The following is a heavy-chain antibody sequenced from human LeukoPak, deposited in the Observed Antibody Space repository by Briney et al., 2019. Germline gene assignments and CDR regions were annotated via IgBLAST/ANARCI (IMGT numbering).Heavy chain of an antibody. J-gene: IGHJ6*03. V-gene: IGHV1-2*02. D-gene: IGHD3-10*01. Sequence: ASVKVSCKASGYTFTGYYMHWVRQAPGQGLEGMGWINPNSGCTNYAQEFQGRVTMTRDTSISTAYMELSRLRSDDTAAYYCASGPLITMVRGVIIDGAYYYYYMDVWGKGTTVTISS. CDR3: ASGPLITMVRGVIIDGAYYYYYMDV. CDR1: GYTFTGYY. CDR2: INPNSGCT.